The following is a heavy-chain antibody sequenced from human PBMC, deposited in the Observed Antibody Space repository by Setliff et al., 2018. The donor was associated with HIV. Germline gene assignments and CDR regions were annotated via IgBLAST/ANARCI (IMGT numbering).Heavy chain of an antibody. Sequence: SETLSLTCTVSGGSISSHYWSWIRQPPGKGLEWIGSIYYSGSTNYNPSLKSRVTISVDTSKNQFSLKLSSVTAADTAVYYCARDIARRGIQLCCAFDIWGQGTMVTVSS. D-gene: IGHD5-18*01. CDR2: IYYSGST. J-gene: IGHJ3*02. V-gene: IGHV4-59*11. CDR3: ARDIARRGIQLCCAFDI. CDR1: GGSISSHY.